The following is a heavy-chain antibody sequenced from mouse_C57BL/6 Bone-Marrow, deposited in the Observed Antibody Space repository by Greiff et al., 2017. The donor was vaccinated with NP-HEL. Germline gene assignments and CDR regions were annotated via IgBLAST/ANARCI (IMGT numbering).Heavy chain of an antibody. V-gene: IGHV1-82*01. Sequence: QVQLQQSGPELVKPGASVKISCKASGYAFSSSWMNWVKQRPGKGLEWIGRIYPGDGDTNYNGKFKGKATLTADKSSSTAYMQLSSLTSEDSAVYFCARGRWLLAYWGQGTLVTGSA. J-gene: IGHJ3*01. D-gene: IGHD2-3*01. CDR3: ARGRWLLAY. CDR2: IYPGDGDT. CDR1: GYAFSSSW.